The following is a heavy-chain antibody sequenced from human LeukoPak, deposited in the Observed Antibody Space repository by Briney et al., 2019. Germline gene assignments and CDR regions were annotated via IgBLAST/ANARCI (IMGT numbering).Heavy chain of an antibody. V-gene: IGHV3-23*01. D-gene: IGHD3-10*01. CDR2: VSGSGDNT. Sequence: PGGSLRLSCAASGFTFSLYAMIWVRQAPGKGLEWVSSVSGSGDNTYYSDSVKSRFTISRDNSKNTLFLQMNSLRAEDTAVYFCAKTLLNFGWGRDFYYGMDVWGQGTTVTVSS. CDR3: AKTLLNFGWGRDFYYGMDV. CDR1: GFTFSLYA. J-gene: IGHJ6*02.